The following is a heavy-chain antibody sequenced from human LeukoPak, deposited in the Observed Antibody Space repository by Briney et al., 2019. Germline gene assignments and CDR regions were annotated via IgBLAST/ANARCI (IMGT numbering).Heavy chain of an antibody. V-gene: IGHV1-69*04. CDR2: IIPILGIA. D-gene: IGHD3-22*01. Sequence: SVKVSCKASGGTFSSYTISWVRQAPGQGLEWMGRIIPILGIANYAQKFQGRVTITADKSTSTAYMELSSLRSEDTAVYNCARDLDYYDSSGYAAFDIWGQGTMVTVSS. CDR1: GGTFSSYT. CDR3: ARDLDYYDSSGYAAFDI. J-gene: IGHJ3*02.